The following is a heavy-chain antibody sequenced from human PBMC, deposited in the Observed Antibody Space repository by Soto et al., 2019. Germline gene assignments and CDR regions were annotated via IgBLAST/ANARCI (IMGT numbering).Heavy chain of an antibody. CDR2: SISKNYGGTI. V-gene: IGHV3-15*07. D-gene: IGHD3-16*02. J-gene: IGHJ4*02. Sequence: EVLLVESGGALVKPGASLRLSCVASGFTFSDAWINWVRQAPGKGPEWVGRSISKNYGGTIDYAAPVKGRFTISRDDSKNTVYLQMNSLETGDTGIYYCSTGPRADYSGGSYRHNDYWGQGTLVTVSS. CDR1: GFTFSDAW. CDR3: STGPRADYSGGSYRHNDY.